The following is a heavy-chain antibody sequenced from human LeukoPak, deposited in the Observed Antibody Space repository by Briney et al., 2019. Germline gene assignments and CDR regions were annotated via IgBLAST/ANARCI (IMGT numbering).Heavy chain of an antibody. J-gene: IGHJ4*02. CDR3: ARDRRSTIFGVVTYYFDY. D-gene: IGHD3-3*01. CDR2: INHSGST. V-gene: IGHV4-34*01. Sequence: PSETLSLTCAVYGGSFSGYYWSWIRQPPGKGLEWIGEINHSGSTNYNPSLKSRVTISVDTSKNQFSLKLSSVTAADTAVYYCARDRRSTIFGVVTYYFDYWGQGTLVTVSS. CDR1: GGSFSGYY.